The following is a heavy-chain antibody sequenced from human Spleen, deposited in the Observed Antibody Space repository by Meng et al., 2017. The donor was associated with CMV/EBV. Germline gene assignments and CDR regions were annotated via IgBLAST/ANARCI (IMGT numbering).Heavy chain of an antibody. CDR1: GYTFIGYY. Sequence: ASVKVSCKASGYTFIGYYIHWVRQAPGQGLEWMGWINPNSGGTNYAQNFQGRVTMTRDTSISTAYMELSRLRSDDTAMYYCARAITIFGAKAFDYWGQGTLVTVSS. J-gene: IGHJ4*02. CDR2: INPNSGGT. V-gene: IGHV1-2*02. D-gene: IGHD3-3*01. CDR3: ARAITIFGAKAFDY.